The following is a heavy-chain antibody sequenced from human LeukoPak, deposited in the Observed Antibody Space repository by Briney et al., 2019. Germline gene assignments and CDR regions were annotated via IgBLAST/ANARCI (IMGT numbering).Heavy chain of an antibody. D-gene: IGHD3-16*01. CDR1: GFSFSDYY. J-gene: IGHJ4*02. CDR3: ARWGGRVMSAPYFLDY. Sequence: PAGSLRLSCAASGFSFSDYYMSWIRQAPGKGLEWVSYISSSSTTIYYADSVKGRFTISRDNAKNSLYLQMNSLRAEDTAVYYCARWGGRVMSAPYFLDYGGQEPLAT. V-gene: IGHV3-11*01. CDR2: ISSSSTTI.